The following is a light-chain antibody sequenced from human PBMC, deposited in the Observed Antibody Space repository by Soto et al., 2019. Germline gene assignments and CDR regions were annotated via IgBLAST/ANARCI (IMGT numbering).Light chain of an antibody. CDR1: QGVTTN. Sequence: EIVMPQSPATLSVSPGERATLSCRAGQGVTTNFAWYQQKSGQSPRLLIYDVSIRATGVPARFSATGSETDFTLTISGLQSEDSAVYFCQQYNNWPFSFGQGTRLEIK. CDR2: DVS. CDR3: QQYNNWPFS. J-gene: IGKJ5*01. V-gene: IGKV3-15*01.